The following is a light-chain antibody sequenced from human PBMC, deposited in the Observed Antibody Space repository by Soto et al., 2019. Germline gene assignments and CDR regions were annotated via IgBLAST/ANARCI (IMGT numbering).Light chain of an antibody. Sequence: DIQLTQSPSTLSASVGDRVTITRRASQRIDRYLAWYQQKPGKAPKILVYDASTLEGGVPSRFRGSGSATEFILTISRLQPDDFATYYCQQYKDDAWTFGQGTKVDIK. CDR2: DAS. V-gene: IGKV1-5*01. J-gene: IGKJ1*01. CDR3: QQYKDDAWT. CDR1: QRIDRY.